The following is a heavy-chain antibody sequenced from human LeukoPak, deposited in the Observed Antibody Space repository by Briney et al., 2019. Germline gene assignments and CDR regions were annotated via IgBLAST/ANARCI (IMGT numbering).Heavy chain of an antibody. V-gene: IGHV3-30*03. Sequence: GGSLRLSCAASGFAFSSYGMHWVRQAPGKGLEWVAVISYDGSNKYYADSVKGRFTISRDNSKNTLYLQMNSLRAEDTAVYYCAREGNIVADFDYWGQGTLVTVSS. D-gene: IGHD5-12*01. CDR1: GFAFSSYG. CDR3: AREGNIVADFDY. J-gene: IGHJ4*02. CDR2: ISYDGSNK.